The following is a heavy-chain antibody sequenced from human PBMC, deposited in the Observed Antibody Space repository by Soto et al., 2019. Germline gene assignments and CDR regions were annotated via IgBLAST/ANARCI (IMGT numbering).Heavy chain of an antibody. D-gene: IGHD2-15*01. Sequence: QLQLQESGPGLVKPSETLSLTCTVSGGSISSSSYYWGWIRQPPGKGLEWIGSIYYSGSTYYNPSLKSRVTISVDTSKNQFSLKLSSVTAADTAVYYCARKSSSRVVAAKRYYFDYWGQGTLVTVSS. V-gene: IGHV4-39*01. J-gene: IGHJ4*02. CDR1: GGSISSSSYY. CDR2: IYYSGST. CDR3: ARKSSSRVVAAKRYYFDY.